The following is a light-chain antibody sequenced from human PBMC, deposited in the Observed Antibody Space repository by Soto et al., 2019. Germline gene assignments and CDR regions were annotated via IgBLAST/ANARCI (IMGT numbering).Light chain of an antibody. Sequence: DIQMTQSPSSLSASVGDIVTITCRASQSISSYLSWYQQRPGGAPKLLIYAASSLQSGVPSRFSGSGSGTDFTLTISSLQPEYFATYYCHQRYSTPLTFGGGTKLDIK. CDR2: AAS. CDR1: QSISSY. CDR3: HQRYSTPLT. J-gene: IGKJ4*01. V-gene: IGKV1-39*01.